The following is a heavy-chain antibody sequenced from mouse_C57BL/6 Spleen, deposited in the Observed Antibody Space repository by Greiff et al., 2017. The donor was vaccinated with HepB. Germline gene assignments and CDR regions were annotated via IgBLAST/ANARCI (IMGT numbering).Heavy chain of an antibody. D-gene: IGHD2-1*01. J-gene: IGHJ2*01. CDR3: AGNYYFDY. CDR1: GYAFSSSW. V-gene: IGHV1-82*01. CDR2: IYPGDGDT. Sequence: QVQLQQSGPELVKPGASVKISCKASGYAFSSSWMNWVKQRPGKGLEWIGRIYPGDGDTNYNGKFKGKATLTADKSSSTAYMQLSSLTSEDSAVYFCAGNYYFDYWGQGTTLTVSS.